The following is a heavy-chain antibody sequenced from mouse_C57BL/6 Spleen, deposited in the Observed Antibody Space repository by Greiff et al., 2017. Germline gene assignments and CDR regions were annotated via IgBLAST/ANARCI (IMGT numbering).Heavy chain of an antibody. V-gene: IGHV1-81*01. J-gene: IGHJ2*01. CDR1: GYTFTSYG. Sequence: VQGVESGAELARPGASVKLSCKASGYTFTSYGISWVKQRTGQGLEWIGEIYPRSGNTYYNEKFKGKATLTADKSSSTAYMELRSLTSEDSAVYFCARDTTVVAPFDYWGQGTTLTVSS. CDR3: ARDTTVVAPFDY. D-gene: IGHD1-1*01. CDR2: IYPRSGNT.